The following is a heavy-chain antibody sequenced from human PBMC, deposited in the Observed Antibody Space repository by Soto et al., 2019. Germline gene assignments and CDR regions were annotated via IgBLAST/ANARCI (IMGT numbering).Heavy chain of an antibody. CDR3: ARDHFPWFDP. CDR2: ISTKNGHT. V-gene: IGHV1-18*01. D-gene: IGHD3-3*02. Sequence: ASVKVSCKSSGYTFLTCDISWVRQAPGQGLEWMGWISTKNGHTNYSQNLQGRATMTTDTSTNTAYLELRNLRSDDTAVYFCARDHFPWFDPWGQGNLVTVS. J-gene: IGHJ5*02. CDR1: GYTFLTCD.